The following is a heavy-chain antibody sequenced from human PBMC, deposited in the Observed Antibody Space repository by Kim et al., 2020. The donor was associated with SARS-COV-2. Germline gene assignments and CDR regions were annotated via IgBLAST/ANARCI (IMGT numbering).Heavy chain of an antibody. D-gene: IGHD3-16*02. V-gene: IGHV3-23*01. CDR1: GFTFDSYA. CDR3: AKTVLSSYYSMDV. CDR2: ISGSGGLT. J-gene: IGHJ6*02. Sequence: GGSLRLSCAASGFTFDSYAMRWVRQAPGKGLEYVSGISGSGGLTSYADSVKGRFTISRDNSKNMLFLQMNSLRGEDTAVYYCAKTVLSSYYSMDVCGQGT.